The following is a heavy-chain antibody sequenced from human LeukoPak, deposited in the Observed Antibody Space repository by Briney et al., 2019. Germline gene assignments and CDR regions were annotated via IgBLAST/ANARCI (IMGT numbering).Heavy chain of an antibody. CDR3: ARTIFGSIDY. V-gene: IGHV4-61*05. J-gene: IGHJ4*02. CDR1: GGSISSSSYY. Sequence: SETLSLTCTVSGGSISSSSYYWGWIRQPPGKGLEWIGYIYYSGSTNYNPSLKSRVTISVDTSKNQFSLKLSSVTAADTAVYYCARTIFGSIDYWGQGTLVTVSS. D-gene: IGHD3-3*01. CDR2: IYYSGST.